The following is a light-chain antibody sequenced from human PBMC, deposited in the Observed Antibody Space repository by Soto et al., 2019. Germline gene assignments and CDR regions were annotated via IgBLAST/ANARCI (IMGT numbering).Light chain of an antibody. CDR3: QQYGSSPQT. CDR2: DSS. Sequence: EIVLTQSPATLSLSPGARATLSCGASQSVSSSYLAWYQQKPGLAPRLLIYDSSYRATGIPDRFSGSGSGTDFTLTISRLEPEDFAVYYCQQYGSSPQTFGQGTKVEIK. J-gene: IGKJ2*01. CDR1: QSVSSSY. V-gene: IGKV3D-20*01.